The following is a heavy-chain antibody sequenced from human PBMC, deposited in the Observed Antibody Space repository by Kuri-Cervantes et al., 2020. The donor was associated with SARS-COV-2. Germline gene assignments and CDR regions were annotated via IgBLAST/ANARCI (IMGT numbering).Heavy chain of an antibody. Sequence: GESLKISCAASGFTFSSYSMNWVRQAPGKGLEWVSAISGSGGSTYYADSVKGRFTISRDNSKNTLYLQMNSLRAEDTAVYYCARDVAYGDFSFDYWGQGTLVTVSS. V-gene: IGHV3-23*01. CDR1: GFTFSSYS. CDR2: ISGSGGST. J-gene: IGHJ4*02. D-gene: IGHD4-17*01. CDR3: ARDVAYGDFSFDY.